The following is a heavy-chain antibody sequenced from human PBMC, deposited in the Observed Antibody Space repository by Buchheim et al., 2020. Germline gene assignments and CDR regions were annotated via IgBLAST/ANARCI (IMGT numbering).Heavy chain of an antibody. Sequence: QVQLQESGPGLVKTSQTLSLTCTVSGGSISSGGYYWSWIRQHPGKGLEWIGHIHYSGSTYYNPSLKSRVTISVDTSKNQFFVELSSVTAADTAVYYCARWVRDYVDWFDPWGQGTL. CDR1: GGSISSGGYY. D-gene: IGHD4-17*01. J-gene: IGHJ5*02. CDR3: ARWVRDYVDWFDP. V-gene: IGHV4-31*03. CDR2: IHYSGST.